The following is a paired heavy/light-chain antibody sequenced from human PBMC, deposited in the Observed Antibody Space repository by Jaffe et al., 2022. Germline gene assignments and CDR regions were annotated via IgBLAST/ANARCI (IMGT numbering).Light chain of an antibody. J-gene: IGLJ3*02. Sequence: QSALTQPRSVSGSPGQSVIISCTGSKSDVGTYNYVSWYQHHPGKAPKLIIYDVRERPSGVPHRFSGSKSGNTASLTISGLQAEDEADYYCCSYAGSYTMMFGGGTKLTVL. CDR2: DVR. V-gene: IGLV2-11*01. CDR3: CSYAGSYTMM. CDR1: KSDVGTYNY.
Heavy chain of an antibody. V-gene: IGHV4-39*01. CDR2: IYYSGTS. CDR3: ARQGTVLVMYPTLAWWVDP. J-gene: IGHJ5*02. Sequence: QLQLQESGPGLVRPSETLSLSCTVYGDSISSTSSYWAWIRQPPGKGLEWIGTIYYSGTSYYNPSLKSRVSISVDTSTNAFSLKLNSVTAADTAIYYCARQGTVLVMYPTLAWWVDPWGQGALVTVSS. CDR1: GDSISSTSSY. D-gene: IGHD2-8*02.